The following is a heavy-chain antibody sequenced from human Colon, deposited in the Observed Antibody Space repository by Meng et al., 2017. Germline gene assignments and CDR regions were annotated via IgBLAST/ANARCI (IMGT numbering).Heavy chain of an antibody. J-gene: IGHJ3*02. D-gene: IGHD3-3*01. V-gene: IGHV4-38-2*02. CDR2: IYHSGST. Sequence: SETLSLTCAVSGYSISSGYYWGWIRQPPGKGLEWIGSIYHSGSTYYNPSLKSRVTISVDTSKNQFSLKLSSVTAADTAVYYCARDLKYYDFWSGYYWFDIWGQGTMVTV. CDR1: GYSISSGYY. CDR3: ARDLKYYDFWSGYYWFDI.